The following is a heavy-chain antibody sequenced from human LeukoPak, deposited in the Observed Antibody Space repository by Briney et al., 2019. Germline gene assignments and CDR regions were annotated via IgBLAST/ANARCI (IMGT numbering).Heavy chain of an antibody. V-gene: IGHV5-51*01. D-gene: IGHD2-21*01. Sequence: GASLKISCKGSGSPFTSYWIGWVRQLPGKGLEWMGIIYPGDSDTRYSPSFQGQVTISADKSISTAYLQWSSMKASDTAMYYCARFGDPYYYYYYGMDVWGQGTTVTVSS. CDR2: IYPGDSDT. CDR1: GSPFTSYW. CDR3: ARFGDPYYYYYYGMDV. J-gene: IGHJ6*02.